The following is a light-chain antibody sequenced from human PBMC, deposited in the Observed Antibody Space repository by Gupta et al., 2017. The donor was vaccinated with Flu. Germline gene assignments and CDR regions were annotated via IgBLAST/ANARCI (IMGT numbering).Light chain of an antibody. J-gene: IGKJ1*01. CDR1: QSVSSSY. V-gene: IGKV3D-7*01. Sequence: PGERVTLSCRASQSVSSSYLICFQQKPGQAPRLLIYGASTRATGIPARFSGSGSGTDFTLTISSLQPEDFAVYSCQQDERTFGQGTKVEIK. CDR2: GAS. CDR3: QQDERT.